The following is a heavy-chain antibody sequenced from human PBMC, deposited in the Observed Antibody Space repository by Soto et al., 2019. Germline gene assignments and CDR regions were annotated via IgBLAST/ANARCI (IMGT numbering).Heavy chain of an antibody. V-gene: IGHV2-5*01. Sequence: QITFKESGPPLVKPTQTLTLTCTFSGFSLNTRAVGVGWIRQPPGKALEWLALINWNDDERYSPSLKDRLTITKDTSRNHVVLTMTNVDPVDTVTYYCAHRHDRGGFDSWGQVTTVTVSS. CDR3: AHRHDRGGFDS. CDR1: GFSLNTRAVG. CDR2: INWNDDE. J-gene: IGHJ3*02. D-gene: IGHD2-15*01.